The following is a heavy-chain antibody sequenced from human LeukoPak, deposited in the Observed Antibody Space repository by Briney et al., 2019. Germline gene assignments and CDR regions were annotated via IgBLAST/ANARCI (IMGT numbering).Heavy chain of an antibody. D-gene: IGHD3-3*01. CDR1: GYSFTSYW. J-gene: IGHJ3*02. CDR2: IYPGDSDT. V-gene: IGHV5-51*01. Sequence: GESLKISCKGSGYSFTSYWIGWVRHMPGKGLEWMGIIYPGDSDTRYSPSFQGQVTISADKSISTAYLQWSSLKASDTAMYYCARHLQTWSGYYENDAFDIWGQGTMVTVSS. CDR3: ARHLQTWSGYYENDAFDI.